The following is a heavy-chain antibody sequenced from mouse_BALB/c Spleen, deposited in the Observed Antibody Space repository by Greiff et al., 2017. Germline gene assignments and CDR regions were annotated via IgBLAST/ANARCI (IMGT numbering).Heavy chain of an antibody. Sequence: EVKVEESGGGLVKPGGSLKLSCAASGFTFSSYAMSWVRQTPEKRLEWVASISSGGSTYYPDSVKGRFTISRDNARNILYLQMSSLRSEDTAMYYCARVYGNYDAMDYWGQGTSVTVSS. CDR2: ISSGGST. V-gene: IGHV5-6-5*01. CDR3: ARVYGNYDAMDY. CDR1: GFTFSSYA. J-gene: IGHJ4*01. D-gene: IGHD2-1*01.